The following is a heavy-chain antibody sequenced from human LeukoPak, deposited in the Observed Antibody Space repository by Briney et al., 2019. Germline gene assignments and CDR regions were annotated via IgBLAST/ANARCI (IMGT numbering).Heavy chain of an antibody. CDR3: ARGQMVRGVIPPFDP. J-gene: IGHJ5*02. Sequence: GASLKISCKGSGYSFTSYWIGWVRQLPGKGLEWMGIIYPGDSDTRYSPSFQGQVTISADKSISTAYLQWSSLKASDTAMYYCARGQMVRGVIPPFDPWGQGTLVTVSS. V-gene: IGHV5-51*01. CDR1: GYSFTSYW. CDR2: IYPGDSDT. D-gene: IGHD3-10*01.